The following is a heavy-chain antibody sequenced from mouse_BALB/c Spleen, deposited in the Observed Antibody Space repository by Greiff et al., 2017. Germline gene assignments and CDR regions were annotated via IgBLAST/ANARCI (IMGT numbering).Heavy chain of an antibody. CDR1: GYSITSDYA. J-gene: IGHJ2*01. Sequence: EVQRVESGPGLVKPSQSLSLTCTVTGYSITSDYAWNWIRQFPGNKLEWMGYISYSGSTSYNPSLKSRISITRDTSKNQFFLQLNSVTTEDTATYYCAREALYYGYGYWGQGTTLTVSS. CDR2: ISYSGST. CDR3: AREALYYGYGY. V-gene: IGHV3-2*02. D-gene: IGHD1-2*01.